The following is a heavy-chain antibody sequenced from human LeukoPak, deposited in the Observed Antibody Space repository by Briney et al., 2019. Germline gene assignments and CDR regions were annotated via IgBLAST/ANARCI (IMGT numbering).Heavy chain of an antibody. CDR1: GYTFTSYD. CDR2: MNPNSGNT. D-gene: IGHD2-15*01. Sequence: VASVKVSCKASGYTFTSYDINWVRQATGQGLEWMGWMNPNSGNTGYAQKFQGRVTMTRNTSISTAYMELSSLRSEDTAVYYCARGLSCSGGSCYSLDYWGQGTLVTVSS. CDR3: ARGLSCSGGSCYSLDY. V-gene: IGHV1-8*01. J-gene: IGHJ4*02.